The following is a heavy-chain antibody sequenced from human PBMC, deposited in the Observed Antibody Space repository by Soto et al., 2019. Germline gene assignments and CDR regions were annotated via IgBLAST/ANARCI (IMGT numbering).Heavy chain of an antibody. CDR2: IYYSGST. Sequence: PSETLSLTCTVSGGSISSSSYYWGWIRQPPGKGLEWIGSIYYSGSTYYNPSLKSRVTISVDTSKHKFSLQLRSVTAADTAVSYCVRMGPEQMPHSALDYWGQGTLVIVSS. CDR1: GGSISSSSYY. CDR3: VRMGPEQMPHSALDY. V-gene: IGHV4-39*01. D-gene: IGHD1-1*01. J-gene: IGHJ4*02.